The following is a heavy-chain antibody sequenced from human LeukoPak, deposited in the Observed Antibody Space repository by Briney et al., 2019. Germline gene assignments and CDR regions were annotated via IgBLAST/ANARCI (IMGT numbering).Heavy chain of an antibody. CDR3: AKEVDRADAFDI. CDR1: NDSLGTSY. J-gene: IGHJ3*02. CDR2: VFYSGYA. D-gene: IGHD3-10*01. V-gene: IGHV4-59*01. Sequence: SETLSLTCTVSNDSLGTSYWSWLRQPPGKRLEWIGNVFYSGYANYNPPLKSRVTISIDTSKNQFSLSLTSVSAADTAVYYCAKEVDRADAFDIWGQGTMVTVSS.